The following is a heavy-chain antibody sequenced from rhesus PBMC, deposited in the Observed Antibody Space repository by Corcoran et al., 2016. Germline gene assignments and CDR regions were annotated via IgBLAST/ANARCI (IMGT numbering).Heavy chain of an antibody. Sequence: QVQLQESGPGLVKPSETLSLTCAVFGGSISGYLWGWIRQPPGQGLEWIGYIGGSSGINYYNPERKIPVTISTDTSKNEFSLKRSSVTAADTAVYYCAIGGVISYYYGLDSWGQGVVVTVSS. D-gene: IGHD3-22*01. V-gene: IGHV4-165*01. J-gene: IGHJ6*01. CDR1: GGSISGYL. CDR2: IGGSSGIN. CDR3: AIGGVISYYYGLDS.